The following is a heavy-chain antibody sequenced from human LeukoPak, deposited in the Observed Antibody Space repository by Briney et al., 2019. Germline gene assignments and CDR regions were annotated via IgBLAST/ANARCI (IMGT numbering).Heavy chain of an antibody. Sequence: PSETLSLTCTVSGGSISSYYWSWIRQPPGKGLEWIGYIYYSGSTNYNPSLKSRVTISVDTSKNQFSLKLSSVTAADTAVYYCARHSDYYDSSGYSGFDYWGQGTLVTVSS. CDR1: GGSISSYY. D-gene: IGHD3-22*01. J-gene: IGHJ4*02. CDR2: IYYSGST. CDR3: ARHSDYYDSSGYSGFDY. V-gene: IGHV4-59*08.